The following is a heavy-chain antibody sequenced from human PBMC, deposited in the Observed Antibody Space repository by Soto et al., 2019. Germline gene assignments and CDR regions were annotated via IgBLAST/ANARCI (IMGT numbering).Heavy chain of an antibody. CDR1: GGSISSYY. CDR2: IYTSGST. V-gene: IGHV4-4*07. Sequence: SETLSLTCTVSGGSISSYYWSWIRQPAGKGLEWIGRIYTSGSTNCNPSLKSRVTMSVDTSKNQFSLKLSSVTAADTAVYYCARDHIVVVPAAILGWFDPWGQGTLVTVSS. J-gene: IGHJ5*02. CDR3: ARDHIVVVPAAILGWFDP. D-gene: IGHD2-2*02.